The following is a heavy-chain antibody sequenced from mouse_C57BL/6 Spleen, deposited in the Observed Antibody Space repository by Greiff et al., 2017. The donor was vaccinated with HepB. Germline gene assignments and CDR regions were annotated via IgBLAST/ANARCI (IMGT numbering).Heavy chain of an antibody. Sequence: EVNLVESGGGLVKPGGSLKLSCAASGFTFSSYAMSWVRQTPEKRLEWVATISDGGSYTYYPDNVKGRFTISRDNAKNNLYLQMSHLKSEDTAMYYCAKTAQATLDYWGQGTTLTVSS. CDR1: GFTFSSYA. D-gene: IGHD3-2*02. CDR3: AKTAQATLDY. V-gene: IGHV5-4*03. CDR2: ISDGGSYT. J-gene: IGHJ2*01.